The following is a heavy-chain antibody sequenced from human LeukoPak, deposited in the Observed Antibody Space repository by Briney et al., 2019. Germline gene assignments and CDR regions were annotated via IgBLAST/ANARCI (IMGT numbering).Heavy chain of an antibody. J-gene: IGHJ4*02. D-gene: IGHD3-10*01. Sequence: QPGGTLRLSCAASGITFSSYGMSWVRQAPGKGLEWVSSISSTGGTTYYADSVKGRFTISRDNSKNTLYLQMNSLRAEDTAVYYCAKDPRESGSYVYYFDYWGQGTLVTVSS. CDR3: AKDPRESGSYVYYFDY. CDR2: ISSTGGTT. V-gene: IGHV3-23*01. CDR1: GITFSSYG.